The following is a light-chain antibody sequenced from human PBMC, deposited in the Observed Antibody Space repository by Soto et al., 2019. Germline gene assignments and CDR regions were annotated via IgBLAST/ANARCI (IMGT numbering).Light chain of an antibody. J-gene: IGKJ4*01. Sequence: EIVMTQSPATLSLSPGERATLSCRASQSVRSSFLAWYQQKPGQAPSLIIYGASTRATGIPARFSGSGSGTEFTLTINSLQSEDFEVYYCQQYSNWPLTFGGGTKVDIK. CDR3: QQYSNWPLT. V-gene: IGKV3-15*01. CDR1: QSVRSSF. CDR2: GAS.